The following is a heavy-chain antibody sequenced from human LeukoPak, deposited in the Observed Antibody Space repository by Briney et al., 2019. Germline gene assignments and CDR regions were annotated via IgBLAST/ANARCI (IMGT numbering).Heavy chain of an antibody. D-gene: IGHD3-16*01. CDR1: GFTVSGNY. J-gene: IGHJ4*02. V-gene: IGHV3-66*02. Sequence: PGGSLRLSCADSGFTVSGNYMSWVRQAPGKGLEWVSVIYSSDNTYYIDSVKSRFTISRDNSKNTLYLQMNSLRAEDTAVYYCAGRRVLDASFDYWGQGTLVTVSS. CDR3: AGRRVLDASFDY. CDR2: IYSSDNT.